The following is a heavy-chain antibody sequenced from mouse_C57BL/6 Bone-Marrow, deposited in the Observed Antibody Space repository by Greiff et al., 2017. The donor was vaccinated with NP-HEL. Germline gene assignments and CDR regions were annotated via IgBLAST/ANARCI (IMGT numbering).Heavy chain of an antibody. CDR1: GFTFSSYT. Sequence: EVKLVESGGGLVKPGGSLKLSCAASGFTFSSYTMSWVRQTPEKRLEWVATISGGGGNTYYPDSVKGRFTISRDNAKNTLYLQMSSLRSEDTALYYCARQVITTVVAPGGDVWGTGTTVTVSS. J-gene: IGHJ1*03. D-gene: IGHD1-1*01. CDR2: ISGGGGNT. CDR3: ARQVITTVVAPGGDV. V-gene: IGHV5-9*01.